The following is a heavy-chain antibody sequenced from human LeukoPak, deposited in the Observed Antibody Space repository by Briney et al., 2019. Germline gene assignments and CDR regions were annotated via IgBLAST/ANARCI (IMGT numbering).Heavy chain of an antibody. V-gene: IGHV4-59*01. J-gene: IGHJ4*02. Sequence: SETLSLTCTVSGGSISNYYWSWIRQPPGKGLEWIGYIRDSGSTNYNPSLKSRVTISADTSKKQFSLKVRSVTAADTAAYFCARDVGAGTDYWGQGILVTVSS. CDR2: IRDSGST. D-gene: IGHD6-19*01. CDR3: ARDVGAGTDY. CDR1: GGSISNYY.